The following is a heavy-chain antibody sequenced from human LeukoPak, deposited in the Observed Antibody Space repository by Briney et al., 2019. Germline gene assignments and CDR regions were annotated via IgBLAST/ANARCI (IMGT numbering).Heavy chain of an antibody. CDR1: GGSFSGYY. V-gene: IGHV4-34*01. Sequence: KPSETLSLTCAVYGGSFSGYYWSWIRQPPGKGLEWIGEINHSGSTNYNSSLKSRVTISVDTSKNQFSLKLSSVTAADTAVYYCARGHYYFDYWGQGTLVTVSS. CDR2: INHSGST. CDR3: ARGHYYFDY. J-gene: IGHJ4*02.